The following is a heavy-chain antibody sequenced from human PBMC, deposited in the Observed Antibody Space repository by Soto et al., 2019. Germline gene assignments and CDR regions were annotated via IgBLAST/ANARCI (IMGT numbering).Heavy chain of an antibody. CDR1: GFTFSTYE. CDR2: ISVSGNII. D-gene: IGHD2-2*01. J-gene: IGHJ4*03. Sequence: PGGSLRLSCAASGFTFSTYEFNWVRQAPGRGLEWISYISVSGNIIKYAESVKGRFTISRDNAENSLHLHMNNLRVDDTALYFCVRDTMRASAAASLDYWGQGXTVTVYS. CDR3: VRDTMRASAAASLDY. V-gene: IGHV3-48*03.